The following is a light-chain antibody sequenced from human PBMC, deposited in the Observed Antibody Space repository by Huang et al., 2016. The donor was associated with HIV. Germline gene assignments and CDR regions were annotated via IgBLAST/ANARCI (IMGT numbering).Light chain of an antibody. V-gene: IGKV3-11*01. J-gene: IGKJ2*01. Sequence: EIVLTQSPVTLSLSPGERATLSCRASQSVSDDLAWYQQKPGQAPRLLIYDASNRATGVPARFSGSGSGTDFSLTISSLEPEDFAVYYCQQRSDWPRTFGQGTKLEIK. CDR1: QSVSDD. CDR2: DAS. CDR3: QQRSDWPRT.